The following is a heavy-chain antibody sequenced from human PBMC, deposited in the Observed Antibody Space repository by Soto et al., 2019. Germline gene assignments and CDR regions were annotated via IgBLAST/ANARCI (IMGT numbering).Heavy chain of an antibody. CDR1: GVSFSRNNW. Sequence: VQLQESGPGLVKPSGTLSLTCTVSGVSFSRNNWWHWVRQPPGKGLEWIGEIFHTGSTTYNPSHKSRVTMSIDKSTNHFSLRLRSVAASETAVYYSASVPYFAVLIPRNYYYYYGMDVWGQGTTVNVSS. D-gene: IGHD3-9*01. J-gene: IGHJ6*02. V-gene: IGHV4-4*02. CDR2: IFHTGST. CDR3: ASVPYFAVLIPRNYYYYYGMDV.